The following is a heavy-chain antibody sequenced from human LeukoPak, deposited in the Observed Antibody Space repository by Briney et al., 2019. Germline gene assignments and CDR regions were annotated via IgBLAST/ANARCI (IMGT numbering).Heavy chain of an antibody. CDR1: GYTFTGYY. D-gene: IGHD4-23*01. CDR3: ARDGHGGNSFDY. J-gene: IGHJ4*02. Sequence: ASVKVSCKASGYTFTGYYIHWARQAPGQGLEWMGWINANSGGTDYAQKFQDRVTMTRDASISTAYMELSRLTSDDTAVYYCARDGHGGNSFDYWGQGTLVTVSS. CDR2: INANSGGT. V-gene: IGHV1-2*02.